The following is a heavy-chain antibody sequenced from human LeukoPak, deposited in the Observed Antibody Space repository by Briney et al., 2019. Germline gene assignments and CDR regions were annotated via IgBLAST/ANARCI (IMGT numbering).Heavy chain of an antibody. V-gene: IGHV1-18*01. Sequence: ASVKVSCKASGYTFTSYGISWVRQAPGQGLEWMGWISAYNGNTNYAQKLQGRVTMTRDTSISTAYMELSRLRSDDTAVYYCATRDAFDIWGQGTMVTVSS. CDR2: ISAYNGNT. CDR3: ATRDAFDI. CDR1: GYTFTSYG. J-gene: IGHJ3*02.